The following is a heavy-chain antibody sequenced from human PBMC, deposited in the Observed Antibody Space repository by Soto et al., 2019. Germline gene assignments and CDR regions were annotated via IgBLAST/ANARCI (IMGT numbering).Heavy chain of an antibody. Sequence: GGSMRLSCAASGFTFSSYWMHWVRQVPGKGLVWVSRINGDGSSTSYADSVKGRFTISRDNAKNTLYLQMNSLRAEDTAVYYCTSPHYYGSGSYYNEIWGQGILVTVSS. D-gene: IGHD3-10*01. CDR2: INGDGSST. V-gene: IGHV3-74*01. CDR3: TSPHYYGSGSYYNEI. J-gene: IGHJ4*02. CDR1: GFTFSSYW.